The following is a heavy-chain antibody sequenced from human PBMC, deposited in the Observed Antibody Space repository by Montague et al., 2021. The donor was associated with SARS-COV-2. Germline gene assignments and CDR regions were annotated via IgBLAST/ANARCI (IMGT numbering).Heavy chain of an antibody. CDR2: ITTTGSTI. D-gene: IGHD3-22*01. J-gene: IGHJ4*02. Sequence: SLRLSYAASGFSFSDYYMNWIRQAPGKGLEWVSYITTTGSTIYYADSVKGRFTISRDNTKDSLFLQMNSLRVEDTAVYYCARGDASSDSRTTFEFWGQGTLVTVSS. V-gene: IGHV3-11*01. CDR3: ARGDASSDSRTTFEF. CDR1: GFSFSDYY.